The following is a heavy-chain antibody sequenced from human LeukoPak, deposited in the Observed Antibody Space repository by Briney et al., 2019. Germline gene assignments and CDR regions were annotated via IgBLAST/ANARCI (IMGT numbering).Heavy chain of an antibody. CDR2: IHCSGST. Sequence: SETLSLTCTVSVGSLTDHNSCCGRQPPGKGLEWIGYIHCSGSTNYSPSLKSRVTISVDTSKNQFSLRLSSATAADTAVYYCAAGGHGLGYHFDYWGQGTLVTVSS. D-gene: IGHD2-8*01. V-gene: IGHV4-59*08. CDR3: AAGGHGLGYHFDY. J-gene: IGHJ4*02. CDR1: VGSLTDHN.